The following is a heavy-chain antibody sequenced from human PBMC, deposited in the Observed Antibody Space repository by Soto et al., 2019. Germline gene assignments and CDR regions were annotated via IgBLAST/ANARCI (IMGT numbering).Heavy chain of an antibody. D-gene: IGHD3-10*01. CDR1: GFTFSSYA. CDR2: ISYDGSNK. J-gene: IGHJ5*02. Sequence: GGSLRLSCAASGFTFSSYAMHWVRQAPGKGLEWVAVISYDGSNKYYADSVKGRFTISRDNSKNTLYLQMTSLRVADTAIYYCARDRGFSCFDPWGQGTQVTVSS. CDR3: ARDRGFSCFDP. V-gene: IGHV3-30-3*01.